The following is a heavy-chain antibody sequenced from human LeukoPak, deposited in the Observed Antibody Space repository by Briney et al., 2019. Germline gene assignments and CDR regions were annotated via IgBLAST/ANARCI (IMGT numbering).Heavy chain of an antibody. Sequence: PGGSLRLSCAASGFTFSSYSMSWVRQTPGKGLEWVSVISGSGDITYYADSVKGRFTISRDNSKNTLYLQMNSLRAEDTAVYYCAKENWYFDLWGRGTPVTVSS. J-gene: IGHJ2*01. CDR1: GFTFSSYS. CDR3: AKENWYFDL. CDR2: ISGSGDIT. V-gene: IGHV3-23*01.